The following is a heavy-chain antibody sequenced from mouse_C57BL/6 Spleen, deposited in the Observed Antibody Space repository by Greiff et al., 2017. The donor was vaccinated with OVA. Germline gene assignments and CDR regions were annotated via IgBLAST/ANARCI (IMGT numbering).Heavy chain of an antibody. J-gene: IGHJ2*01. CDR3: ARFPHYYGSSYENY. Sequence: QVQLQQPGAELVKPGASVKMSCKASGYTFTSYWITWVKQRPGQGLEWIGDIYPGSGSTNYNEKFKSKATLTVDTSSSTAYMQLSSLTSEDSAVYYCARFPHYYGSSYENYWGQGTTLTVSS. D-gene: IGHD1-1*01. V-gene: IGHV1-55*01. CDR1: GYTFTSYW. CDR2: IYPGSGST.